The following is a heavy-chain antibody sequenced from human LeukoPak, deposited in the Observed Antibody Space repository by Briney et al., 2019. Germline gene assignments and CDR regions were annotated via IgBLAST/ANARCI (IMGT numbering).Heavy chain of an antibody. CDR2: IYYSGST. J-gene: IGHJ5*02. CDR3: ARANRYSYGLNWFDP. D-gene: IGHD5-18*01. Sequence: SETLSLTSLALVASIISYYWSWFRQPPGKGLEWIGYIYYSGSTNYNPSLKSRVTISVDTSKNQFSLKLSSVTAADTAVYYCARANRYSYGLNWFDPWGQGTLVTVSS. V-gene: IGHV4-59*01. CDR1: VASIISYY.